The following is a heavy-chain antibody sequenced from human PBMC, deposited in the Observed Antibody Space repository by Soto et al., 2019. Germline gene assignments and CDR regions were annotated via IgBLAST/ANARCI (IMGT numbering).Heavy chain of an antibody. V-gene: IGHV1-69*12. J-gene: IGHJ3*02. CDR3: AITYYYDSSGRKGPYDAFDI. CDR1: GGTFSSYA. Sequence: QVQLVQSGTEVKKHGSSVKVSCKASGGTFSSYAISWVRQAPGQELEWMGGIIPIFGTANYAQKYQGRVTITADESTSTAYMELSSLRSEDTAVYYCAITYYYDSSGRKGPYDAFDIWGQGTMVTVSS. D-gene: IGHD3-22*01. CDR2: IIPIFGTA.